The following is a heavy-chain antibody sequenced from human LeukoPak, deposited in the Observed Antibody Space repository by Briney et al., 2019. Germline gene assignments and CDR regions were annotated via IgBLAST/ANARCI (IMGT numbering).Heavy chain of an antibody. Sequence: SETLSLTCTVSGGSISSYYWSWIRQPPGKGLEWIGYIYYSGSTNYNPSLKSRVTISVDTSENQFSLKLSSVTAADTAVYYCASEGSLSAFDIWGQGTMVTVSS. D-gene: IGHD1-26*01. V-gene: IGHV4-59*01. J-gene: IGHJ3*02. CDR3: ASEGSLSAFDI. CDR2: IYYSGST. CDR1: GGSISSYY.